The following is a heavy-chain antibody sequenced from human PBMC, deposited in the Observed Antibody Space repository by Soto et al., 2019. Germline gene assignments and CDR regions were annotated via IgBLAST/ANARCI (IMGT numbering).Heavy chain of an antibody. V-gene: IGHV3-33*01. CDR3: ATYVDTAMVTWFSYSSDFDY. D-gene: IGHD5-18*01. CDR1: GFTFSSYG. Sequence: QVQLVESGGGVVQPGRSLRLSCAASGFTFSSYGMHWVRQAPGKGLEWVAVIWYDGSNKYYADSVKGRFTISRDNSKKSLYLQMNSLRAEDTAVYYCATYVDTAMVTWFSYSSDFDYWGQGTLVTVSS. J-gene: IGHJ4*02. CDR2: IWYDGSNK.